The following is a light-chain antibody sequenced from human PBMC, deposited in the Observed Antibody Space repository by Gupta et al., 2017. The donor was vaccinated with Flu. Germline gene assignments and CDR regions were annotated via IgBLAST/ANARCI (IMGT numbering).Light chain of an antibody. CDR2: VTS. CDR1: QTIDTY. V-gene: IGKV1-39*01. CDR3: QQSYNYPRT. J-gene: IGKJ1*01. Sequence: DIQMTQSPSSLSASVGDRVTITCRASQTIDTYVNWYQQKSGKAPDLLIYVTSKLQVGVPSRFSASGFGTDFTLTISTLQAEDFAVYYCQQSYNYPRTFGQGTRVEVK.